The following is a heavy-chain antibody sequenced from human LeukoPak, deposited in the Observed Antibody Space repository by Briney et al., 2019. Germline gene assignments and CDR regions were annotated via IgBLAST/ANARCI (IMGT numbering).Heavy chain of an antibody. CDR1: GFTFSSYA. CDR2: ISSSGSTI. D-gene: IGHD4-23*01. CDR3: ARDGNGYYYMDV. Sequence: PGGSLRLSCAASGFTFSSYAMSWVRQAPGKGLEWVSYISSSGSTIYYADSVKGRFTISRDNAKNSLYLQMNSLRAEDTAVYYCARDGNGYYYMDVWGKGTTVTVSS. J-gene: IGHJ6*03. V-gene: IGHV3-48*04.